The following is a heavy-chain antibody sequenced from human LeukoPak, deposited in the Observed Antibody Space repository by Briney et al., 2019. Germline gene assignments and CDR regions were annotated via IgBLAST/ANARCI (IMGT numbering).Heavy chain of an antibody. Sequence: SETLSLTCTVSGVSISSSNSYWGWIRQPPGKGLEWSGSIYYSGNTYYNASLKSQVSISIDTSKNQFSLRLTSVTAADTAVYFCARAYRSSWYANWFDPWGQGTLVTVSS. CDR3: ARAYRSSWYANWFDP. CDR1: GVSISSSNSY. J-gene: IGHJ5*02. V-gene: IGHV4-39*01. D-gene: IGHD6-13*01. CDR2: IYYSGNT.